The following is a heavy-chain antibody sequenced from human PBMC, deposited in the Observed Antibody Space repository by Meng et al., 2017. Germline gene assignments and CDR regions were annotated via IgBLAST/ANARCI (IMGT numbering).Heavy chain of an antibody. D-gene: IGHD4-17*01. CDR3: ARIRYTVNSFDI. CDR1: GFSLSKARMG. Sequence: SGPMLVKPTETLTPTCTVSGFSLSKARMGVSWIRQPPGKALEWLAHIFSNDEKSYSTSLKSRLTISKDTSKSQVVLTMTNMDPVDTATYYCARIRYTVNSFDIWGQETMVTVSS. J-gene: IGHJ3*02. CDR2: IFSNDEK. V-gene: IGHV2-26*01.